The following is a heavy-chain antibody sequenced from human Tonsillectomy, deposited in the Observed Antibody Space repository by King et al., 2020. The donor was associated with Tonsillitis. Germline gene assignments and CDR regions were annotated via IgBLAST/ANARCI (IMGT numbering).Heavy chain of an antibody. CDR2: ISSSGGST. Sequence: VQLVESGGGLVQPGGSLRLSCAASGFAFSDYAMSWVRQAPGKGLEWVSAISSSGGSTYYADSVKGRFTISRDNSKNTLYLQMNSLRAEDTAVYYCAKSLAGISGWFDPWGQGTLVTVSS. J-gene: IGHJ5*02. CDR3: AKSLAGISGWFDP. V-gene: IGHV3-23*04. D-gene: IGHD3-10*01. CDR1: GFAFSDYA.